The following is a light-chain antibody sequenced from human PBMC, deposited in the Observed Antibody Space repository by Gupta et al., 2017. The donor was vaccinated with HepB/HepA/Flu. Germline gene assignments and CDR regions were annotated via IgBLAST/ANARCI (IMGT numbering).Light chain of an antibody. CDR2: AAS. J-gene: IGKJ1*01. V-gene: IGKV1-39*01. CDR3: QQTDSTPWT. CDR1: QTIRTY. Sequence: DIQMTQSPSSLSAFLGDRVTITCRPSQTIRTYLNWYQQKPGKAPQFLISAASRLQGGVPSRFSGSGFDTDFTLTINGLQPEDLGTYYCQQTDSTPWTFGRGTKVEI.